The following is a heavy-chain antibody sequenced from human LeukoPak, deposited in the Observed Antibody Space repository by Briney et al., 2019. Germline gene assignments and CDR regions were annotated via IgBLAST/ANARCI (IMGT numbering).Heavy chain of an antibody. CDR1: GYTFTSYG. V-gene: IGHV1-18*01. J-gene: IGHJ4*02. D-gene: IGHD1-26*01. Sequence: ASVKVSCKASGYTFTSYGISWVRQAPGQGLEWMGWISAYNGDTNYAQNLQGRLTMTTDTSTSTAYMELRRLRSDDTAVYYCAKDGTSGATASDYWGQGTLVTVSS. CDR2: ISAYNGDT. CDR3: AKDGTSGATASDY.